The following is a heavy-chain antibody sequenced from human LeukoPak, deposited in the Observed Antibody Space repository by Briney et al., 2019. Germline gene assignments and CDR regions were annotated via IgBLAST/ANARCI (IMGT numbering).Heavy chain of an antibody. J-gene: IGHJ4*02. V-gene: IGHV3-23*01. CDR3: AKDRDLTGDRKPGYFDC. D-gene: IGHD7-27*01. CDR2: ASGSGGST. Sequence: GGSLRLSCAASGFTFTSYAMSLVRQAPGKGLELVSAASGSGGSTFYADSVKGRFTISRDNSKNTLYLQMNSLRAEDTAVYYCAKDRDLTGDRKPGYFDCWGQGTLVTVSS. CDR1: GFTFTSYA.